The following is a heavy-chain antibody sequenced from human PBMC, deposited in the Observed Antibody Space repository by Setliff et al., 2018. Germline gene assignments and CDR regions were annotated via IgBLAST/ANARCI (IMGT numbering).Heavy chain of an antibody. CDR2: IYVAEST. CDR1: GDSISNYY. Sequence: PSETLSLTCTVSGDSISNYYWNWIRQPAGKGLEWIGRIYVAESTKYNPSLKSRVTLSIDTSKNQFSLKLSSVTAADAALYYCAASRAYTGAVEEWFLPKTFDFWGQGSSVTVSS. CDR3: AASRAYTGAVEEWFLPKTFDF. D-gene: IGHD3-10*01. J-gene: IGHJ4*02. V-gene: IGHV4-4*07.